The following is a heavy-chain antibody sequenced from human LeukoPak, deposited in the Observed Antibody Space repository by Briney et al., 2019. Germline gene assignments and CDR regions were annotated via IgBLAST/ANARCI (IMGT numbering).Heavy chain of an antibody. V-gene: IGHV1-2*02. D-gene: IGHD2-15*01. CDR1: GYTFTGYF. CDR2: INPGSGDT. J-gene: IGHJ6*04. CDR3: SRGVVVAADPTDV. Sequence: ASVKVSCKASGYTFTGYFMHWMRQAPGQGLEWMGWINPGSGDTKYAQKFQGRVTMTRDTSISTAYMELSRLRSDDTAVYYCSRGVVVAADPTDVWGKGTTVTVSS.